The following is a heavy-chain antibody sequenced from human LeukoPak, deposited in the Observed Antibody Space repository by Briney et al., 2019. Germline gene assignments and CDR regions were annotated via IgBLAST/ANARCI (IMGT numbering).Heavy chain of an antibody. V-gene: IGHV5-10-1*01. D-gene: IGHD4-11*01. Sequence: AGESLKISCKAFEYSFTSYWIGWVRQMPGKGLEWMGRIAPSDSYTNYSPSFQGHVTISADKSFSTAYLQWSTLKASDTAIYYCARLTTLTTGMDVWGQGTAVTVSS. CDR2: IAPSDSYT. J-gene: IGHJ6*02. CDR1: EYSFTSYW. CDR3: ARLTTLTTGMDV.